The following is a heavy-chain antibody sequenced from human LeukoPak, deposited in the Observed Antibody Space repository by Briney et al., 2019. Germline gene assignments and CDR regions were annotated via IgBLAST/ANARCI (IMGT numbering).Heavy chain of an antibody. Sequence: PGRSLRLSCAASGFTFSSYVMHWVRQAPGKGLEWVAVISYDGSHSYNADSVKGRFTISRDNSKNTLYLQMNSLRAEDTAVYYCARDTERTHYYRHFDYWGQGTLVTVSS. J-gene: IGHJ4*02. CDR2: ISYDGSHS. CDR3: ARDTERTHYYRHFDY. V-gene: IGHV3-30-3*01. D-gene: IGHD3-10*01. CDR1: GFTFSSYV.